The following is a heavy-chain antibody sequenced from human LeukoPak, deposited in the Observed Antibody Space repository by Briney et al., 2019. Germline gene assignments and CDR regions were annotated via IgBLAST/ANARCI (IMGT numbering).Heavy chain of an antibody. CDR3: AKDQRNWYYDYVWGSYRPVYYFDY. V-gene: IGHV3-30*02. D-gene: IGHD3-16*02. Sequence: PGGSLRLSSAASGFTFSSYGMRWVRQAPGKGLEWVAFIRYDGSNRYYADSVKGRFTISRDNSKNTLYLQMNSLRAEDTAVYYCAKDQRNWYYDYVWGSYRPVYYFDYWGQGTLVTVSS. CDR2: IRYDGSNR. CDR1: GFTFSSYG. J-gene: IGHJ4*02.